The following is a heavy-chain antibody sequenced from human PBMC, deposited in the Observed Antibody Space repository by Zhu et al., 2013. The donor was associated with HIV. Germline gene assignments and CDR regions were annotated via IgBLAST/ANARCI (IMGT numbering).Heavy chain of an antibody. D-gene: IGHD2-21*02. CDR3: ARVGLDRVVVVTGYYYGMDV. Sequence: QVQVVQSGAAVKKPGASVRVSCKASGGTFSNYTITWVRQAPGQGLAWMGGIIPRLGTTNYAQKFQARLRLTADESTSTAYMELSSLRSEDTAVYYCARVGLDRVVVVTGYYYGMDVWGQGTTVTVSS. CDR1: GGTFSNYT. V-gene: IGHV1-69*13. CDR2: IIPRLGTT. J-gene: IGHJ6*02.